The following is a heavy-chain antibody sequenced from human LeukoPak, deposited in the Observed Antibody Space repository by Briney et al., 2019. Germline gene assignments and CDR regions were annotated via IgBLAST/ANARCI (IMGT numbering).Heavy chain of an antibody. D-gene: IGHD6-13*01. CDR1: GGSISSHY. CDR3: ARGVLIAAGQYGY. V-gene: IGHV4-59*11. Sequence: SQTLSLTCTVSGGSISSHYWSWIRQPPGNGLEWIGYIYYSGTTNYNPSLKSRVTISVDTSKNQFSLKLSSVTAADTAVYYCARGVLIAAGQYGYWGQGTLVTVSS. J-gene: IGHJ4*02. CDR2: IYYSGTT.